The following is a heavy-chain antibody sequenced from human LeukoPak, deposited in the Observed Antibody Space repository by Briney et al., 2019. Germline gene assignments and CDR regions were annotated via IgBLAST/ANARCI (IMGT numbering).Heavy chain of an antibody. CDR1: GFTFSSYS. CDR3: AKSIVGATYNWFDP. Sequence: GGSLRLSCAASGFTFSSYSMNWVRQAPGKGLEWVSSISSSSSYIYYADSVKGRFTISRDNAKNSLYLQMNSLRAEDTAVYYCAKSIVGATYNWFDPWGQGTLVTVSS. J-gene: IGHJ5*02. V-gene: IGHV3-21*04. CDR2: ISSSSSYI. D-gene: IGHD1-26*01.